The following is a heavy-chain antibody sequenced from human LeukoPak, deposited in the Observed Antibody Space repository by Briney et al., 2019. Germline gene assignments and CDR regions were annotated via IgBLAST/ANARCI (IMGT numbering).Heavy chain of an antibody. CDR1: GFTFSSYE. CDR3: ASYGSGSNRGDAFDI. CDR2: ISSSGSTI. Sequence: GGSLRLSCAASGFTFSSYEMNWVRQAPGKGLEWVSYISSSGSTIYYADSVKGRFTISRDNAKNSLYLQMHSLRAEDTAVYYCASYGSGSNRGDAFDIWGQGTMVTVSS. D-gene: IGHD3-10*01. V-gene: IGHV3-48*03. J-gene: IGHJ3*02.